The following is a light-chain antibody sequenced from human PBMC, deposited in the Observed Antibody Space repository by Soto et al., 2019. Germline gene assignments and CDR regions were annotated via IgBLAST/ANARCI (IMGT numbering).Light chain of an antibody. Sequence: EIVLTQSPATLSSFPGDRVTLSCRASQYINTRLAWYQHRPGQAPRLLIYQTSLRAAGIPASFSASGSGTDFILTISDVQPADFALTYCNERQRWPRTFGQGATVDMK. V-gene: IGKV3D-11*03. CDR2: QTS. CDR1: QYINTR. J-gene: IGKJ1*01. CDR3: NERQRWPRT.